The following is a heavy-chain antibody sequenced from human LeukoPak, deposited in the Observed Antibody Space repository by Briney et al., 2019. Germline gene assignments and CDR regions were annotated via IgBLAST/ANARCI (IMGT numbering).Heavy chain of an antibody. CDR2: ISGSGVST. J-gene: IGHJ4*02. CDR1: GFTFNNYA. V-gene: IGHV3-23*01. CDR3: AKNRGIYYSFDY. Sequence: GSLRLSCAASGFTFNNYAMNWVRQAPGKGLEWVSGISGSGVSTYHADSVKGRFTVSRDNSKNTLYLQMSSLSAEDTAVYYCAKNRGIYYSFDYWGQGTLVTVSS. D-gene: IGHD1-26*01.